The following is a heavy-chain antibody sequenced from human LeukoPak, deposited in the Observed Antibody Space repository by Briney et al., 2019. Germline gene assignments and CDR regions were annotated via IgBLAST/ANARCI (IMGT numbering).Heavy chain of an antibody. D-gene: IGHD3-22*01. J-gene: IGHJ5*02. V-gene: IGHV4-39*01. CDR3: ARHYYDSSGYL. CDR1: GGSISGYY. CDR2: IYYSGST. Sequence: SETLSLTCIVSGGSISGYYWSWIRQPPGKGLEWIGSIYYSGSTYYNPSLKSRVTISVDTSKNQFSLKLSSVTAADTAVYYCARHYYDSSGYLWGQGTLVTVSS.